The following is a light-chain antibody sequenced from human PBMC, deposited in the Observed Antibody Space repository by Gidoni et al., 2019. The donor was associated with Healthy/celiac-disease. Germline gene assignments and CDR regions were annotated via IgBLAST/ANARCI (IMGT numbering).Light chain of an antibody. CDR2: GAS. V-gene: IGKV3-15*01. J-gene: IGKJ5*01. CDR1: QSVSSN. CDR3: QQYNNWPPA. Sequence: EIVMTPSPATLSVSPGERATLSCRASQSVSSNLAWYQQKPGQAPRLLLYGASTRATGIPARVSGSGSGAEFTLTISSLQSEDFAVYYCQQYNNWPPAFGQGTRLEIK.